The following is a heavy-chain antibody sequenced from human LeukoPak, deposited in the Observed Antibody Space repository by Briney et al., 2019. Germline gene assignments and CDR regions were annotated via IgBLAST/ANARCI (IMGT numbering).Heavy chain of an antibody. CDR2: ISAYNGNT. J-gene: IGHJ3*02. V-gene: IGHV1-18*01. CDR3: ARDLIVVAGVVVTALSYAFDI. CDR1: GYTFTSYG. D-gene: IGHD2-21*02. Sequence: ASVKVSCKASGYTFTSYGISWVRQAPGQGLEWMGWISAYNGNTNYAQKLQGRVTMTTDTSTSTAYMELRSLRSDDTAVYYCARDLIVVAGVVVTALSYAFDIWGQGTMVTVSS.